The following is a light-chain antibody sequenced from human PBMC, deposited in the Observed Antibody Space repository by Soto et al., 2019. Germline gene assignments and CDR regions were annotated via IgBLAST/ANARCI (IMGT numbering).Light chain of an antibody. J-gene: IGLJ7*01. Sequence: QSALTQPPSASGSPGQSVTISCTGTSSDVGGYNYVSWYQQYPGRAPKLKMYEVTKRPSGVPDRFSGSKSGNTASLTVSGLQAEDEADYYCSSYAASNNFYFVFGGGTQLTVL. CDR1: SSDVGGYNY. CDR2: EVT. CDR3: SSYAASNNFYFV. V-gene: IGLV2-8*01.